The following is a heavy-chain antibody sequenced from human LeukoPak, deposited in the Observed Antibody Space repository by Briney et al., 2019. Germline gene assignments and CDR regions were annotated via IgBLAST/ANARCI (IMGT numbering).Heavy chain of an antibody. CDR2: IYYSGST. D-gene: IGHD3-22*01. CDR3: ARHMDYYDSSGFYFDI. Sequence: PSETLCLTCTVSGGSISSYYWSWIRQPPGKGLEWIGYIYYSGSTNYNPSLKSRVTISVDTSKNQFSLKLSSVTAADTAVYYCARHMDYYDSSGFYFDIWGQGTMVTVSS. CDR1: GGSISSYY. V-gene: IGHV4-59*08. J-gene: IGHJ3*02.